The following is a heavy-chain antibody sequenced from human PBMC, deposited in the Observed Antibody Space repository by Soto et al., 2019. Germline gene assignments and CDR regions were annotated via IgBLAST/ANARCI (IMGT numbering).Heavy chain of an antibody. Sequence: QITLKESGPTLVKPTQTLTLTCTLSGFSLSASGVGVGWIRQPPGKALEWLALIYWDDDKRYNPSLKTRLTITKGSSKDQVVLTMTNMDPVDTASYYWARAQHVDYRVIFFWYFDLWGGGSLVTVSS. CDR1: GFSLSASGVG. J-gene: IGHJ2*01. V-gene: IGHV2-5*02. D-gene: IGHD4-4*01. CDR3: ARAQHVDYRVIFFWYFDL. CDR2: IYWDDDK.